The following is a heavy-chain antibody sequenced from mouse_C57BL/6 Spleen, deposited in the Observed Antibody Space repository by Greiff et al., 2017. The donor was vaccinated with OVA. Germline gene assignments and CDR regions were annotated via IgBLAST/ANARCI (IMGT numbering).Heavy chain of an antibody. CDR3: ARGGYDGYYYYAMDY. J-gene: IGHJ4*01. CDR1: GYTFTSYW. CDR2: IDPSDSYT. V-gene: IGHV1-69*01. Sequence: VQLQQSGAELVMPGASVKLSCKASGYTFTSYWMHWVKQRPGQGLEWIGEIDPSDSYTNYNQKFKGKSTLTVDKSSSTAYMQLSSLTSEDSAVYYCARGGYDGYYYYAMDYWGQGTSVTVSS. D-gene: IGHD2-3*01.